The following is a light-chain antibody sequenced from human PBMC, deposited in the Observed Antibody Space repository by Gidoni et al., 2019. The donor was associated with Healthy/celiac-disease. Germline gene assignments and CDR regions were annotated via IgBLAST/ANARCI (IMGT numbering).Light chain of an antibody. CDR1: QSVYKY. J-gene: IGKJ1*01. V-gene: IGKV3-11*01. CDR3: QQRSNWPRGT. Sequence: EIVLTQSPATLSLSPGERATLSCRASQSVYKYLAWYQQKPGQAPRLLIYGASNRATGIPARFSGSGSGTDFTLTISSLEPEDFAVYYCQQRSNWPRGTFGQGTKVDTK. CDR2: GAS.